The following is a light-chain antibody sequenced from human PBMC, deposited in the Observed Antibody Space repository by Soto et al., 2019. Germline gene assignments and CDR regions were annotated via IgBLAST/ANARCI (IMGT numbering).Light chain of an antibody. CDR2: GAS. J-gene: IGKJ1*01. CDR1: QSVTTN. Sequence: EIVMTQSPGTLSLSPWERATLSWMASQSVTTNMAWYQQKPGQAPRLLPYGASTRATGIPARLSGSGSGTDFTLTISSLQSEDFAVYYCQQYNNWPPWTFGQGTKVDIK. CDR3: QQYNNWPPWT. V-gene: IGKV3-15*01.